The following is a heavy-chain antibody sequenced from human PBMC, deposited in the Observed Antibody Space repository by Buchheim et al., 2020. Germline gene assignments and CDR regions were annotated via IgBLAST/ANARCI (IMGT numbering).Heavy chain of an antibody. Sequence: DVQLVESGGGLVQPEGSLRLSCAASGFSLTTYGMSWVRQAPGKGLEWVSAINGDATYYADSVKCRFTTSIDRSKNTVYLQVNSLRADDTAVYYCGKESLSRGWYTIEHWGQGTL. CDR2: INGDAT. J-gene: IGHJ4*02. CDR3: GKESLSRGWYTIEH. V-gene: IGHV3-23*04. CDR1: GFSLTTYG. D-gene: IGHD6-19*01.